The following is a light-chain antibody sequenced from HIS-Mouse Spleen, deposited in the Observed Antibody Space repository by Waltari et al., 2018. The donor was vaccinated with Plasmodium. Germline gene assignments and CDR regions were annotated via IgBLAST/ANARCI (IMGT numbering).Light chain of an antibody. CDR3: QQYNNPRTT. CDR2: GAS. CDR1: PSVSSN. Sequence: EIVMTQSPATLSVSPGERATLSCRASPSVSSNLAWYQQKPGQAPRLLIYGASTRATGIPARFSGSGSGTEFTLTISSLQSEDFAVYYCQQYNNPRTTFGQGTKLEIK. J-gene: IGKJ2*01. V-gene: IGKV3-15*01.